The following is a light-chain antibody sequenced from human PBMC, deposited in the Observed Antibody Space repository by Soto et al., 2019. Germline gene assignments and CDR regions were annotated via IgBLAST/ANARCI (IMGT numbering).Light chain of an antibody. CDR2: DAS. V-gene: IGKV1-5*01. J-gene: IGKJ1*01. Sequence: DIQMTQSPSTLSASVGDRVTITCRASQSISSWLAWYQQKPGKAPKLLIYDASSLESGVPSRFSGSGSGTEFSLTTSSLQPDDFATYYCQQYNSYSPWTFGQGTKVESK. CDR3: QQYNSYSPWT. CDR1: QSISSW.